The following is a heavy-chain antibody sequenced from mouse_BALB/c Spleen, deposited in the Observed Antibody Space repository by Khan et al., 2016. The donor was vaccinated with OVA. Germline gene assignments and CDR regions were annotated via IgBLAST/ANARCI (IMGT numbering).Heavy chain of an antibody. CDR2: IHPSDSET. CDR1: GYSFTSYW. V-gene: IGHV1-74*01. J-gene: IGHJ1*01. CDR3: ATGTTTSYWYGGG. D-gene: IGHD4-1*01. Sequence: VPLQQPGAELVRPGASVRLSCKASGYSFTSYWMNWVKQRPGQGLEWIGIIHPSDSETRLNQKFKDKATLTVDKSSSTAYMQLSSPTSEDSTVYYCATGTTTSYWYGGGWGAGTTLTVSS.